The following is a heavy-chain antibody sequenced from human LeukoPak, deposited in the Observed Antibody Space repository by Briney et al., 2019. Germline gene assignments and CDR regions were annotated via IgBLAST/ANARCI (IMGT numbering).Heavy chain of an antibody. CDR3: ARDRGYYGSGSPLDY. CDR1: GGTFSSYA. Sequence: ASVKVSCKASGGTFSSYAISWVRQAPGQGLEWMGGIIPIFGTANYAQKFQGRVTITADESTSTAYMELSSLRSEDTAVYYCARDRGYYGSGSPLDYWGQGTLVTVSS. J-gene: IGHJ4*02. V-gene: IGHV1-69*13. D-gene: IGHD3-10*01. CDR2: IIPIFGTA.